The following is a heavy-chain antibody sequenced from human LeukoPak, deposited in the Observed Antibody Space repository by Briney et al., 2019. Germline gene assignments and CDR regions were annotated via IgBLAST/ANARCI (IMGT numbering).Heavy chain of an antibody. D-gene: IGHD3-10*01. V-gene: IGHV1-69*05. Sequence: ASVKVSCKASGGTLSSYAISWVRQAPGQGLEWMGGIIPIFGTANYAQKFQGRVTITTDESTSTAYMELSSLRSEDTAVYYCARVLGDTPVYFQHWGQGTLVTVSS. CDR2: IIPIFGTA. CDR1: GGTLSSYA. CDR3: ARVLGDTPVYFQH. J-gene: IGHJ1*01.